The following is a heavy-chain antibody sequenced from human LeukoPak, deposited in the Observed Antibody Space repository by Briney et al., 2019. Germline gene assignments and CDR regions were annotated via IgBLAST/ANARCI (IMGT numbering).Heavy chain of an antibody. CDR3: ARIRYCSSTSCYGAFDI. D-gene: IGHD2-2*01. V-gene: IGHV4-4*07. J-gene: IGHJ3*02. Sequence: SETLSLTCTVSGGSISSYYWSWIRQPAGKGLEWIGRIYTSGSTNYNPSLKSRVTMSVDTSKNQFSLKLSSVTAADTAVYYCARIRYCSSTSCYGAFDIWGQGTMVTVSS. CDR2: IYTSGST. CDR1: GGSISSYY.